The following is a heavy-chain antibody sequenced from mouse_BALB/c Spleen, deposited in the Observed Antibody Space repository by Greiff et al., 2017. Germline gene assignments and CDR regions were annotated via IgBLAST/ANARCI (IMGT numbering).Heavy chain of an antibody. D-gene: IGHD2-14*01. V-gene: IGHV5-6-5*01. CDR2: ISSGGST. CDR1: GFTFSSYA. Sequence: EVHLVESGGGLVKPGGSLKLSCAASGFTFSSYAMSWVRQTPEKRLEWVASISSGGSTYYPDSVKGRFTISRDNARNILYLQMSSLRSEDTAMYYCASDYRSAMDYWGQGTSVTVSS. J-gene: IGHJ4*01. CDR3: ASDYRSAMDY.